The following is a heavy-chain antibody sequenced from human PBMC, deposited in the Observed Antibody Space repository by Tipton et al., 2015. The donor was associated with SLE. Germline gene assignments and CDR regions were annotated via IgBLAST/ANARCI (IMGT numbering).Heavy chain of an antibody. J-gene: IGHJ4*02. D-gene: IGHD3-10*01. CDR1: GGSSSGYY. V-gene: IGHV4-34*09. CDR3: ARAYPVLL. CDR2: INHSGST. Sequence: TLSLTCAVYGGSSSGYYWSWIRQPPGKGLEWIGEINHSGSTYYNPSLKSRVTISVDTSKNQFSLKLSSVTAADTAVYYCARAYPVLLWGQGTLVTVSS.